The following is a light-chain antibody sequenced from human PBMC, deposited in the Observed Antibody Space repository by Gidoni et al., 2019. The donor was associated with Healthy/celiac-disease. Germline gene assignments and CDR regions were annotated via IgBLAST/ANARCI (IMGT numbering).Light chain of an antibody. Sequence: EIVLTQSPGTLSLSPGERATLSCRASQSVSSSYLAWYQQKPGQAPRLRIYGASSRATGIPDRFSGSGSGTDFTRTISRLEPEDFAVYYCQQYAQTFGQGTKVEIK. CDR3: QQYAQT. V-gene: IGKV3-20*01. J-gene: IGKJ1*01. CDR1: QSVSSSY. CDR2: GAS.